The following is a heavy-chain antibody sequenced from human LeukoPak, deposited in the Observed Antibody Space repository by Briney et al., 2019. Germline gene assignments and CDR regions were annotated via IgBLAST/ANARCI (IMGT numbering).Heavy chain of an antibody. J-gene: IGHJ4*02. CDR1: GFTFRSYT. V-gene: IGHV3-23*01. Sequence: GGSLGLSCAGTGFTFRSYTMSWVRQAPGKGLEWVSAIITSGGTTYYADSVKGRFTISRDNSKNTLYLQMSSLRAEDTAVYYCAKVGVYDSGTLRGYFDFWGQGTLVTVSS. CDR2: IITSGGTT. CDR3: AKVGVYDSGTLRGYFDF. D-gene: IGHD3-10*01.